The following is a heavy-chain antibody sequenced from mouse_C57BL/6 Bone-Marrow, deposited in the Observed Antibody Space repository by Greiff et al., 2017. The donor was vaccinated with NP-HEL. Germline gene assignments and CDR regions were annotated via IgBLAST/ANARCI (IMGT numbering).Heavy chain of an antibody. CDR1: GYSITSGYY. CDR2: ISYDGSN. J-gene: IGHJ4*01. CDR3: AREETGYAMDY. Sequence: VQLQQSGPGLVKPSQSLSLTCSVTGYSITSGYYWNWIRQFPGNKLEWMGYISYDGSNNYNPSLKNRISITRDTSKNQFFLKLNSVTTEDTATYYCAREETGYAMDYWGQGTSVTVSS. V-gene: IGHV3-6*01. D-gene: IGHD3-2*01.